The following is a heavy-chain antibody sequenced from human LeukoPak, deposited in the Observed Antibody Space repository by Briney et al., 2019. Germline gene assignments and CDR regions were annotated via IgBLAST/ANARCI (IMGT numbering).Heavy chain of an antibody. V-gene: IGHV1-3*01. CDR2: IDAGNAKT. CDR3: AEGTWVRGSGWYYFDY. D-gene: IGHD6-19*01. Sequence: ASVKVSCKASGYTFTKYAMNWVRQAPGQRLEWMGWIDAGNAKTKYSQNFQGRVTITRDTSASTAYMELSSLRSEDTAVYYCAEGTWVRGSGWYYFDYWGQGTLVTVSS. J-gene: IGHJ4*02. CDR1: GYTFTKYA.